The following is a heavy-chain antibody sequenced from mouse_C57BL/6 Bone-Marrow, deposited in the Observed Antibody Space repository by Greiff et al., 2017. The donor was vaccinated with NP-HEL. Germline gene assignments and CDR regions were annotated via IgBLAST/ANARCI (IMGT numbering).Heavy chain of an antibody. J-gene: IGHJ3*01. Sequence: VQLQQPGAELVKPGASVKLSCKASGYTFTSYWMHWVKQRPGQGLEWIGMIHPNSGSTNYNEKFKSKATLTVDKSSSTVYLELSRLTSDDSAVYYCARLYDGYYEGWFAYWGQGTLVTVSA. D-gene: IGHD2-3*01. CDR3: ARLYDGYYEGWFAY. CDR2: IHPNSGST. V-gene: IGHV1-64*01. CDR1: GYTFTSYW.